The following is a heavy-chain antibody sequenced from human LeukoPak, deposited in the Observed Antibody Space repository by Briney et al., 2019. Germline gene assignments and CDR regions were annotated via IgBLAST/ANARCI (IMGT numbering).Heavy chain of an antibody. CDR3: ARGLELGY. Sequence: SETLSLTCTVSGGSIRSSYYYWSWIRQPPGKGLEWIGEINHSGSTNYNPSLKSRVTISVDTSKNQFSLKLSSVTAADTAVYYCARGLELGYWGQGTLVTVSS. CDR2: INHSGST. D-gene: IGHD1-26*01. CDR1: GGSIRSSYYY. V-gene: IGHV4-39*07. J-gene: IGHJ4*02.